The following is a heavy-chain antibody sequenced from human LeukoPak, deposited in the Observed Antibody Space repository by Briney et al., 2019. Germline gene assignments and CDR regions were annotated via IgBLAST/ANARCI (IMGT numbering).Heavy chain of an antibody. D-gene: IGHD3-10*01. CDR2: INPNSGGT. V-gene: IGHV1-2*02. Sequence: ASVKVSCKASGYTFTGYYMHWVRQAPGQGLEWMGWINPNSGGTNYAQKFQGRVTMTRDMSTSTVYMELRSLRSDDTAVYYCASWLRGVIGAFDIWGQGTMVTVSS. J-gene: IGHJ3*02. CDR3: ASWLRGVIGAFDI. CDR1: GYTFTGYY.